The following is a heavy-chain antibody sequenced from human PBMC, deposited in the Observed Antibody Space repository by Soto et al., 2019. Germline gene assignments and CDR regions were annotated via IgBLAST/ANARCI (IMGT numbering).Heavy chain of an antibody. J-gene: IGHJ4*02. Sequence: GGSLRLSCAASGFTFSTYWMHWVRQPPGKGLVWVSRINSDGSDRSYADSVKGRFTISRDNAQNMLYLQMDSLRAEDTAVYYCARDPPEWELPEDYWGQGTLVTVSS. V-gene: IGHV3-74*01. D-gene: IGHD1-26*01. CDR1: GFTFSTYW. CDR2: INSDGSDR. CDR3: ARDPPEWELPEDY.